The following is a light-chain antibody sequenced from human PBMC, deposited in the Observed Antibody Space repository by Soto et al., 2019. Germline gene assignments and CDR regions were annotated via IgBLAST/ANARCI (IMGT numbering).Light chain of an antibody. CDR2: KAS. Sequence: DIQMTQSPSTLSASVGDRVTITCRASQSVDTCLAWYQQKPGKAPHLLIYKASSLETGVPPRFSGSGSVTEFTLTISMLQPDDFATYYCQQFYRYPWTFGQGTKVEIK. CDR1: QSVDTC. V-gene: IGKV1-5*03. CDR3: QQFYRYPWT. J-gene: IGKJ1*01.